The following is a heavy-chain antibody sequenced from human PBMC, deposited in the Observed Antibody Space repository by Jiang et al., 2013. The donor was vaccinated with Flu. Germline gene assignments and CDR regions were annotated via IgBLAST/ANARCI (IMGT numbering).Heavy chain of an antibody. Sequence: RLSCAASGFTFSSYAMSWVRQAPGKGLEWVSAISGSGGSTYYADSVKGRFTISRDNSKNTLYLQMNSLRAEDTAVYYCAKDQLVGYGDYEGASYFDLWGRGTLVTVSS. J-gene: IGHJ2*01. CDR1: GFTFSSYA. CDR3: AKDQLVGYGDYEGASYFDL. D-gene: IGHD4-17*01. V-gene: IGHV3-23*01. CDR2: ISGSGGST.